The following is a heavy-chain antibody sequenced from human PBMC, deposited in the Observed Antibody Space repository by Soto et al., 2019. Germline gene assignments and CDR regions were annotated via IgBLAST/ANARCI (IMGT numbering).Heavy chain of an antibody. CDR3: VRWNYYHSRYFDL. Sequence: QVQLQESGPGLVKPSETLSLTCTVSGGSISSYFWNWIRQPPGKGLEWIGYIYYSGTTNYNPSLKSPVXXSXGXXKNQFSLKLNSVTAADTAVYYCVRWNYYHSRYFDLWDRGTLVTVSS. CDR1: GGSISSYF. J-gene: IGHJ2*01. CDR2: IYYSGTT. V-gene: IGHV4-59*08. D-gene: IGHD3-22*01.